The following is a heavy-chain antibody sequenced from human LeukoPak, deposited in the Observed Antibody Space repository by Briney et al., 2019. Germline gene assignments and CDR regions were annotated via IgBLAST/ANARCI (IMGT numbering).Heavy chain of an antibody. J-gene: IGHJ4*02. Sequence: GGSLRLSCAASGFTFSSYGMHWVRQAPGKGLEWVAVIWYDGSNKYYADSVRGRFTISRDNSKNTLYLQMNSLRAEDTAVYYCARADYYDSRGQGSYWGQGTLVTVSS. CDR3: ARADYYDSRGQGSY. CDR2: IWYDGSNK. V-gene: IGHV3-33*01. D-gene: IGHD3-22*01. CDR1: GFTFSSYG.